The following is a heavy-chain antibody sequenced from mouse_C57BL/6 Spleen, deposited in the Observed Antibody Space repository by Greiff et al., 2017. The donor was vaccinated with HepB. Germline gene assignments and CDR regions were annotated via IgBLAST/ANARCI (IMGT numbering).Heavy chain of an antibody. Sequence: VQLKQSGAELVRPGASVKLSCTASGFNIKDDYMHWVKQRPEQGLEWIGWIDPENGDTEYASKFQGKATITADTSSNTAYLQLSSLTSEDTAVYYCTTTLRMWAMDYWGQGTSVTVSS. V-gene: IGHV14-4*01. CDR2: IDPENGDT. D-gene: IGHD1-1*01. CDR1: GFNIKDDY. CDR3: TTTLRMWAMDY. J-gene: IGHJ4*01.